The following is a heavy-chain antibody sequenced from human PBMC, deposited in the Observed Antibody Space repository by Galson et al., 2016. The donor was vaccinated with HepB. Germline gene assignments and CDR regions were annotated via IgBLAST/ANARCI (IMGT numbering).Heavy chain of an antibody. Sequence: SLRLSCAASGFTFSNYAMSWVRQAPGKGLEWVSTISGSGATTYYADSVKGRFTISRDNSKNTLYLQMDSLRADDTAVYYCACKHSTGWYAGAFDPWGQGTLVTVSS. V-gene: IGHV3-23*01. J-gene: IGHJ5*02. CDR1: GFTFSNYA. D-gene: IGHD6-19*01. CDR3: ACKHSTGWYAGAFDP. CDR2: ISGSGATT.